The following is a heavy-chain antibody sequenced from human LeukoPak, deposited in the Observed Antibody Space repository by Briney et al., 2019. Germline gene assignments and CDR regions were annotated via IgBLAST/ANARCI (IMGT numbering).Heavy chain of an antibody. CDR2: IYYSGST. V-gene: IGHV4-39*01. CDR3: ARRMGSGSYYY. D-gene: IGHD1-26*01. CDR1: GGSISTSSYY. J-gene: IGHJ4*02. Sequence: SETLSLTCTVSGGSISTSSYYWGWIRQPPGKGLEWIGSIYYSGSTHYNPALQSRVTISVDTSKNQLSLNLSSVTAADTAVYYCARRMGSGSYYYWGQGTLVTVSS.